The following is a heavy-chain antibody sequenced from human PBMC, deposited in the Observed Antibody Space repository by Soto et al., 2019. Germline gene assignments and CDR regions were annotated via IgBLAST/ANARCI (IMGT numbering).Heavy chain of an antibody. CDR1: GGSISSYY. Sequence: QVQLQESGPGLVKPSETLSLTCTVSGGSISSYYWSWIRQPPGKGLEWIGYIYYSGSTNYSPSLKSRVTISVDTSKHQCSLKLSSVTAADTAVYYCARENMVRGVFDYWGQGTLVTVSS. CDR2: IYYSGST. D-gene: IGHD3-10*01. CDR3: ARENMVRGVFDY. V-gene: IGHV4-59*01. J-gene: IGHJ4*02.